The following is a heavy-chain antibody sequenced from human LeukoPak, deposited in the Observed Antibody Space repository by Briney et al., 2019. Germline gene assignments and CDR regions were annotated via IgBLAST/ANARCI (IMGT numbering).Heavy chain of an antibody. V-gene: IGHV3-21*01. CDR1: GFTFDDYG. CDR2: ISSSSSYI. J-gene: IGHJ4*02. CDR3: ARDSGRYFDWLLKGGDY. Sequence: GGSLRLSCAASGFTFDDYGMSWVRQAPGKGLEWVSSISSSSSYIYYADSVKGRFTISRDNAKNSLYLQMNSLRAEDTAVYYCARDSGRYFDWLLKGGDYWGQGTLVTVSS. D-gene: IGHD3-9*01.